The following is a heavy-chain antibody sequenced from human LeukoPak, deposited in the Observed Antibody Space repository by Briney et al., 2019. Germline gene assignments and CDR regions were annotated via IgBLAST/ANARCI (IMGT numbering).Heavy chain of an antibody. Sequence: PGGSLRLSCAASAFTVSSNYMSWVRQAPGKGLDWVSGISGSGGSTYYADSVKGRFTISRDNSKNTLYLQMNSLRAEDTAVYYCAKATYYDILTGYSEYWGQGTLVTVSP. V-gene: IGHV3-23*01. J-gene: IGHJ4*02. CDR1: AFTVSSNY. D-gene: IGHD3-9*01. CDR3: AKATYYDILTGYSEY. CDR2: ISGSGGST.